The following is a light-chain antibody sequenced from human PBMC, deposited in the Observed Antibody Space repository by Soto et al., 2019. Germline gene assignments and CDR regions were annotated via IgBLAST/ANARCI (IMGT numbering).Light chain of an antibody. CDR3: SSYAGSSNV. CDR2: EVN. V-gene: IGLV2-8*01. CDR1: SSDVGGYNY. J-gene: IGLJ1*01. Sequence: QPVLTQPPSASGSPGQSVAISCTGTSSDVGGYNYVSWYQQHPGKAPKLMIYEVNKRPSGVPDRFSGSKSGNTASLTVSGLQAAAEAEYYCSSYAGSSNVFGTGTKGTVL.